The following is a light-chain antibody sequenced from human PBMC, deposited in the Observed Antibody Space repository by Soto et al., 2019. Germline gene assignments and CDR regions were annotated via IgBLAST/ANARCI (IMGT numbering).Light chain of an antibody. J-gene: IGKJ4*01. CDR1: QGISNY. V-gene: IGKV1-27*01. CDR2: AAS. Sequence: DIQMTQSPSSLSAPVGDRVTITCRASQGISNYLAWYQQKPGEVPKLLISAASTLQSGAPSRFSASGSGTDFTLTISSLQSEDVATYYCQKYDTAPLTFGGGTKVEIK. CDR3: QKYDTAPLT.